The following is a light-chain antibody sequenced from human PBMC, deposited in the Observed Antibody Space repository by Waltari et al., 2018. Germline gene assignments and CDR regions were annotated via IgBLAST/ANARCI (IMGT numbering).Light chain of an antibody. CDR2: AAS. J-gene: IGKJ1*01. CDR1: QSISKY. V-gene: IGKV3-20*01. CDR3: QNHERLPAT. Sequence: VLTQSPGTLSLSPGETATLSCSANQSISKYLVWYQQRPGHAPTLLIYAASTRATCVPDRFSGSGYGTDFTLTISRLEPEDFAVYYCQNHERLPATFGQGTKVEIK.